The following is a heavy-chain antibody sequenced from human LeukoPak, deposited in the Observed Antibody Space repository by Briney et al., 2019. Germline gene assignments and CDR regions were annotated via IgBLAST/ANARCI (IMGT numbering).Heavy chain of an antibody. Sequence: SETLSLTCTVSGYSISSGDYWGWSRQPPGRGLEWIGSIYHSGSTYYNPSLKSRVTISVDTSKNQFSLKLSSVTAADTAVYYCARDRGYSGYDSAVYWGQGTLVTVSS. CDR2: IYHSGST. CDR1: GYSISSGDY. V-gene: IGHV4-38-2*02. J-gene: IGHJ4*02. CDR3: ARDRGYSGYDSAVY. D-gene: IGHD5-12*01.